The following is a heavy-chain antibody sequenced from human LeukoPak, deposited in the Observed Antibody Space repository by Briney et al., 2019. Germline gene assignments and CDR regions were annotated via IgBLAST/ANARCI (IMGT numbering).Heavy chain of an antibody. CDR1: RRTSGVG. CDR2: IYWDDDK. CDR3: RLFISVWRLTGE. Sequence: RRTSGVGVGWIRQPPGKALEWLAVIYWDDDKRYSPSLKSRLTITKDTSKNHVVLRMTNMDPVAAAASCTRLFISVWRLTGEGGQGKLVTVSS. V-gene: IGHV2-5*02. J-gene: IGHJ1*01. D-gene: IGHD7-27*01.